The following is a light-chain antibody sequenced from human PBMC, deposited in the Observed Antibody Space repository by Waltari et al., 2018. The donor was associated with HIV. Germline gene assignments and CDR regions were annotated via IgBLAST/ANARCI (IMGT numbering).Light chain of an antibody. CDR1: NIGSKS. CDR2: SDS. J-gene: IGLJ2*01. V-gene: IGLV3-21*04. CDR3: QVWDSSSDREV. Sequence: SYVLTQPPSVSVAPGKTARITCGGNNIGSKSGNWYQQKPGQAPVLVIYSDSDRPSGIPERFSGSNSGNTATLTISRVEAGDEADYYCQVWDSSSDREVFGGGTKLTVL.